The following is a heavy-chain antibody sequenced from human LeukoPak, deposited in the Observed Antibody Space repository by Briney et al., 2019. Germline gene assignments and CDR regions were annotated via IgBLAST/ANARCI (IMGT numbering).Heavy chain of an antibody. Sequence: SVKVSCKASGGTFSSYAISWARQAPGQGLEWMGGIIPIFGTANYAQKFQGRVAITTDESTSTAYMELSSLRSEDTAVYYCARDQGSSGWSDFGYWGQGTLVTVSS. CDR2: IIPIFGTA. J-gene: IGHJ4*02. V-gene: IGHV1-69*05. CDR3: ARDQGSSGWSDFGY. CDR1: GGTFSSYA. D-gene: IGHD6-19*01.